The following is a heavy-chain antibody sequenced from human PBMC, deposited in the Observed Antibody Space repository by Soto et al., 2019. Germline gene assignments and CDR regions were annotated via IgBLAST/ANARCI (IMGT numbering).Heavy chain of an antibody. V-gene: IGHV3-30-3*01. J-gene: IGHJ3*02. Sequence: HPGGSLRLSCAASGFTFSSYAMHWVRQAPGKGLEWVAVISYDGSNKYYADSVKGRFTISRDNSKNTLYLQMNSLRAEDTAVYYCARGGRGSYTPDAFDIWGPGTMVTVSS. CDR2: ISYDGSNK. D-gene: IGHD1-26*01. CDR1: GFTFSSYA. CDR3: ARGGRGSYTPDAFDI.